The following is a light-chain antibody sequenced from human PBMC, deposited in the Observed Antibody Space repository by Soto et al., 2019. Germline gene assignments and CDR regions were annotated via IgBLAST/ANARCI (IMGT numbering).Light chain of an antibody. V-gene: IGKV1-9*01. CDR3: QQVNNYPLT. CDR2: AAS. J-gene: IGKJ4*01. Sequence: IHLTQSPSSLSASVGDRVTITCLASQGLSSYLAWYRQKPGKAPKLLIYAASTLQSGVPSRFSGSESGTDFTLTISSLQPEDFGTYYCQQVNNYPLTFGGGTKVDIK. CDR1: QGLSSY.